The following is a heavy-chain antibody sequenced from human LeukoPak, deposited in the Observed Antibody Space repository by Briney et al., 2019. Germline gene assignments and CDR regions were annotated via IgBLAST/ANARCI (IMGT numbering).Heavy chain of an antibody. CDR1: GFPFRSYA. Sequence: GGSLSLSCAASGFPFRSYAMHWVRQAPGKGLEYVSAISSSGGSTYYANSVKGRFTISRDNSKNTLYLQMGSLRAEDMAVYYCAKGYCSGGSCHYYFDYWGQGTLVTVSS. CDR3: AKGYCSGGSCHYYFDY. J-gene: IGHJ4*02. CDR2: ISSSGGST. V-gene: IGHV3-64*01. D-gene: IGHD2-15*01.